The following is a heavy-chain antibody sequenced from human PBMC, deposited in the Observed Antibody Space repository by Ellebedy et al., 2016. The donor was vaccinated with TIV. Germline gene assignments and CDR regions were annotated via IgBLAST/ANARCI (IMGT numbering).Heavy chain of an antibody. CDR3: ASRQSVGVGEVALDY. V-gene: IGHV1-18*04. CDR1: GFRFSSHG. Sequence: AASVKVSCKASGFRFSSHGISWVRQAPGQGLEWMGWISFYGGSTNYAQQLQGRVSMTRDTSTSTAYMELRSLRSADTAVYYCASRQSVGVGEVALDYWGQGTLVTVSS. D-gene: IGHD3-10*01. CDR2: ISFYGGST. J-gene: IGHJ4*02.